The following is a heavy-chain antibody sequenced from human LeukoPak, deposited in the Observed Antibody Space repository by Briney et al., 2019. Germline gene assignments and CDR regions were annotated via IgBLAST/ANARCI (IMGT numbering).Heavy chain of an antibody. CDR1: GGPISSYY. D-gene: IGHD5-18*01. CDR3: ASGRGLYSFYAFDI. J-gene: IGHJ3*02. CDR2: IYYSGST. V-gene: IGHV4-59*01. Sequence: PSETLSLTCTVSGGPISSYYWSWIRQPPGKGLEWIGYIYYSGSTDYNPSLRSRVTISVDTSKSQFSLKLSSVTAADTAVYYCASGRGLYSFYAFDIWGQGTMVTVSS.